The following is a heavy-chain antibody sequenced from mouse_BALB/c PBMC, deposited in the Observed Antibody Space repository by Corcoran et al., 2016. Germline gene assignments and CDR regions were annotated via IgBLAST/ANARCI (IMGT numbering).Heavy chain of an antibody. D-gene: IGHD4-1*01. V-gene: IGHV14-3*02. CDR1: GFNIKDTY. J-gene: IGHJ1*01. Sequence: DVQLQQSGAELVKPGASVKLSCTASGFNIKDTYMQWGKQRPEQGLEWIGRIDPANGNTKYDPKFQGKATRTADTSSNTAYLQLSSLTSEDTAVYYCANWDWYFDVWGAGTTVTVSS. CDR3: ANWDWYFDV. CDR2: IDPANGNT.